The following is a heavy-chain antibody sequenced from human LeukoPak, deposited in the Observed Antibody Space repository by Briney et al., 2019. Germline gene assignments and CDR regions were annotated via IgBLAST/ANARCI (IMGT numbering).Heavy chain of an antibody. CDR3: ARVICSGGSCYGAN. CDR1: GFTFSSYA. V-gene: IGHV3-23*01. Sequence: SGGSLRLSCAASGFTFSSYAMSWVRQAPGKGLEWVSAISGSGGSTYYADSVKGRFTISRDNSKNTLYLQMNSLRAEDTAVYYCARVICSGGSCYGANWGQGTLVTVSS. D-gene: IGHD2-15*01. J-gene: IGHJ4*02. CDR2: ISGSGGST.